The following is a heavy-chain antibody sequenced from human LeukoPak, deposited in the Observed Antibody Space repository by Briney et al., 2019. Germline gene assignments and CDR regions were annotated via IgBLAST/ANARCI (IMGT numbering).Heavy chain of an antibody. CDR3: ARVGRATAHFDY. J-gene: IGHJ4*02. D-gene: IGHD1-26*01. V-gene: IGHV3-7*01. CDR1: GFTFSGYW. Sequence: GGSLRLSCAASGFTFSGYWMAWVRQAPGKGLEWVANIKEDGSVRIYVESVKGRFTISRDNAKNSLYLQMNSLRAEDRAVYYCARVGRATAHFDYWGQGTLVTVSS. CDR2: IKEDGSVR.